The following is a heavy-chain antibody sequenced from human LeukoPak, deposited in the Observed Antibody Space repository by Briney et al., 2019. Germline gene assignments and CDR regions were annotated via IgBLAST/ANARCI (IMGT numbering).Heavy chain of an antibody. Sequence: ASVKVSCKASGYTFTSYYMHWVRQAPGQGLEWMGIINPSGGSTSYAQKFQGRVTMTRDMATSTDYMEVNSLRSEDTAVYYCARDNSMGDSAWWFDPWGLGTLVTVSS. CDR2: INPSGGST. CDR3: ARDNSMGDSAWWFDP. CDR1: GYTFTSYY. J-gene: IGHJ5*02. V-gene: IGHV1-46*01. D-gene: IGHD5-12*01.